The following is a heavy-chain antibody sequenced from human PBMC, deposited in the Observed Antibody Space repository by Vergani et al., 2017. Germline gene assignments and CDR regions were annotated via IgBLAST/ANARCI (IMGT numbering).Heavy chain of an antibody. V-gene: IGHV3-30*02. J-gene: IGHJ4*02. Sequence: QVQLVESGGGVVQPGGSLRLSCAASGFTFSNYDMHWARQAPGKGLEWVAFIRSDASNKYYGDSVKGRFTISRDNSKNTLYLQMNSLRAEDTAVYYCGGLAGFDYWGQGTLVTVSS. D-gene: IGHD3-16*01. CDR1: GFTFSNYD. CDR3: GGLAGFDY. CDR2: IRSDASNK.